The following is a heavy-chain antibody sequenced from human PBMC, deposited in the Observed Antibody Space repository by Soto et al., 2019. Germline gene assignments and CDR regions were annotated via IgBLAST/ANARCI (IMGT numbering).Heavy chain of an antibody. Sequence: PSETLSLTCTVSGGSISSYYWSWIRQPPGKGLEWIGYIYYSGSTNYNPSLKSRVTTSVDTSKSQFSLKLSSVTAADTAVYYCARVTQTGTTGYYYGMDVWGQGTTVTVSS. CDR3: ARVTQTGTTGYYYGMDV. J-gene: IGHJ6*02. V-gene: IGHV4-59*01. CDR2: IYYSGST. D-gene: IGHD1-1*01. CDR1: GGSISSYY.